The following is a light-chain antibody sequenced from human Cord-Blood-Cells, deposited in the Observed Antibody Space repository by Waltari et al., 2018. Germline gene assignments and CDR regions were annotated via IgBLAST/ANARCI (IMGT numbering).Light chain of an antibody. J-gene: IGKJ1*01. CDR3: QQYDNLIFT. CDR1: QDISNY. CDR2: DAS. Sequence: DIQMTQSPSSLSASVGDRVTITCQASQDISNYLNWYQQKPGKAPKLLIYDASNLETGVQSRFSGSGSGTDFTFTISSLQPEDIATYYCQQYDNLIFTFGQGTKVEIK. V-gene: IGKV1-33*01.